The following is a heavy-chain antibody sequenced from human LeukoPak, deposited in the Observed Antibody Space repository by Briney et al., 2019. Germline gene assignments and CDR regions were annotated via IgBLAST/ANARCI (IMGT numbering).Heavy chain of an antibody. CDR1: GYTFTSYD. V-gene: IGHV1-8*01. D-gene: IGHD3-22*01. CDR3: ARGADMIEQWGDAFDI. Sequence: GASVKVSCKASGYTFTSYDINWVRQATGQGLEWMGWMNPNSGNTGYAQKFQGRVTMTRNPSISTAYMELSSLRSEDTAVYYCARGADMIEQWGDAFDIWGQGTMVTVSS. J-gene: IGHJ3*02. CDR2: MNPNSGNT.